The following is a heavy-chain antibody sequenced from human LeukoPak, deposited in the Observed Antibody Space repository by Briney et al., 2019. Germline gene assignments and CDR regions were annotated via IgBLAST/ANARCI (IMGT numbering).Heavy chain of an antibody. CDR1: GFTFSSYS. CDR3: ARDLREVRGVTHYGMDV. D-gene: IGHD3-10*01. CDR2: ISSSSSYI. Sequence: GGSLRLSCAASGFTFSSYSMNWVRQAPGKGLEWGSSISSSSSYIYYADSVKGRFTISRDNAKNSLYLQMNSLRAEDTAVYYCARDLREVRGVTHYGMDVWGQGTTVTVSS. V-gene: IGHV3-21*01. J-gene: IGHJ6*02.